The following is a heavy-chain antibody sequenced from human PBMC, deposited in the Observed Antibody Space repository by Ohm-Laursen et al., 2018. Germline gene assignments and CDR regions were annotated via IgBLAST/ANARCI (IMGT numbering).Heavy chain of an antibody. CDR3: ARGVHYGSGIIPPDY. D-gene: IGHD3-10*01. CDR1: GFTVSSYE. V-gene: IGHV3-48*03. Sequence: SLRLSCSASGFTVSSYEMSWVRQAPGMGLEWVSHISNSGSAIRYADSVKGRFTVSRDNAKNSLYLQMNSLRAEDTAVYYCARGVHYGSGIIPPDYWGQGTLVIVSS. J-gene: IGHJ4*02. CDR2: ISNSGSAI.